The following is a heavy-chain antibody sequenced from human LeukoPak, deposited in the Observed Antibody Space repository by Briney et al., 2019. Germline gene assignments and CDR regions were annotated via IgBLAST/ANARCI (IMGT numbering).Heavy chain of an antibody. Sequence: TSETLSLTCAVYGGSFSGYYWSWIRQPPGKGLEWIGEINHSGSTNYNPSLKSRVTISVDTSKNQFSLKLSSVTAADTAVYYCARQVARPWRAVAAPRMDVWGKGTTVTISS. J-gene: IGHJ6*03. CDR3: ARQVARPWRAVAAPRMDV. V-gene: IGHV4-34*01. CDR2: INHSGST. D-gene: IGHD6-19*01. CDR1: GGSFSGYY.